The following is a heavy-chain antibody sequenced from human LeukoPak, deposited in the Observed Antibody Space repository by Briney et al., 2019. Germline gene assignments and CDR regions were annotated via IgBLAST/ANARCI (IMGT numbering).Heavy chain of an antibody. CDR2: INANSGDT. D-gene: IGHD1-26*01. V-gene: IGHV1-2*02. J-gene: IGHJ4*02. CDR3: ARGLTRWEILVGY. Sequence: ASVKVSCKASGYTFSDYYMHWVRQAPGQGLEWMGWINANSGDTNYAQKFQGRVTMTRDTYISTAYMELSRLRSDDTAVYYCARGLTRWEILVGYWGQGTVVTVSS. CDR1: GYTFSDYY.